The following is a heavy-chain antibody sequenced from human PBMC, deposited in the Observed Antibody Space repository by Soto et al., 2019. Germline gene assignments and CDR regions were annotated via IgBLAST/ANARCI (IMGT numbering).Heavy chain of an antibody. CDR2: ISYDGSNK. CDR1: GFTFSSYA. CDR3: ATGQPPMTTVTDYFDY. J-gene: IGHJ4*02. D-gene: IGHD4-17*01. Sequence: QVQLVESGGGVVQPGRSLRLSCAASGFTFSSYAMHWVRQAPGKGLEWVAVISYDGSNKYYADSVKGRFTISRDNSKNTLYLQMNSLRAEDTAVYYCATGQPPMTTVTDYFDYWGQGTLVTVSS. V-gene: IGHV3-30-3*01.